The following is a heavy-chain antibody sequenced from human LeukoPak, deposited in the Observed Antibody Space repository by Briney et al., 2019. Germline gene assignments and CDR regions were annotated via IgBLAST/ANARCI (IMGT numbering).Heavy chain of an antibody. D-gene: IGHD3-22*01. V-gene: IGHV1-69*06. Sequence: SVKVSCKASGGTFSSYAISWVRQAPGQGLEWMGGIIPIFGTANYAQKFQGRVTITADKSTSTAYMELSSLRSEDTAVYYCASYDSSGYYFDYWGQGTLVTVSS. J-gene: IGHJ4*02. CDR3: ASYDSSGYYFDY. CDR2: IIPIFGTA. CDR1: GGTFSSYA.